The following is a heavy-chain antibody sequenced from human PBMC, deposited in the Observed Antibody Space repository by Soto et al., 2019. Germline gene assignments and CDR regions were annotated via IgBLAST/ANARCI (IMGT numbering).Heavy chain of an antibody. D-gene: IGHD3-22*01. Sequence: PGGSLRLSCAASGFTFSNYGMHWVRQAPGKGLEWVAVMWFDGKHQYYADSVKGRFTISRDNSKNTLYLQMNSLRADDTALYYCARWTYYDSSGYYYVFDYWGQGTLVTVSS. CDR1: GFTFSNYG. V-gene: IGHV3-33*01. CDR2: MWFDGKHQ. CDR3: ARWTYYDSSGYYYVFDY. J-gene: IGHJ4*02.